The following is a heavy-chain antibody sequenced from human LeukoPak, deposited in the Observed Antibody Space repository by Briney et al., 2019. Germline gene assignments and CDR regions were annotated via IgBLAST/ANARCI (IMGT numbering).Heavy chain of an antibody. CDR1: GGSISGSYYY. V-gene: IGHV4-39*01. D-gene: IGHD3-22*01. J-gene: IGHJ4*02. CDR3: ARVDTSVYYYFDY. CDR2: IYYSGST. Sequence: KPSETLSLTCTVSGGSISGSYYYWGWIRQPPGKGLEWIGSIYYSGSTYYNPSLKSRVTISVDTSKNQFSLKLSSVTAADTAVYYCARVDTSVYYYFDYWGQGTLVTVSS.